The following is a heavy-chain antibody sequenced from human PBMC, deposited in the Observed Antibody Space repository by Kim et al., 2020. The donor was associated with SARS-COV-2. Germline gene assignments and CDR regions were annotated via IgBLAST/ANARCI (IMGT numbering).Heavy chain of an antibody. Sequence: GGSLRLSCAASGFTFSSYWMSWVRQAPGKGLEWVANIKQDGSEKYYVDSVKGRFTISRDNAKNSLYLQMNSLRAEDTAVYYCARDRRYSTPSRGSLFDYWGQGTLVTVSS. CDR1: GFTFSSYW. CDR3: ARDRRYSTPSRGSLFDY. CDR2: IKQDGSEK. J-gene: IGHJ4*02. D-gene: IGHD6-13*01. V-gene: IGHV3-7*01.